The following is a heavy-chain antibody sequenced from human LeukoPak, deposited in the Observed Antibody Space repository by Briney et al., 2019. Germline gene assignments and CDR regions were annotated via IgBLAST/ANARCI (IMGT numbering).Heavy chain of an antibody. CDR1: GGSISSGTFY. CDR3: ARSYYDILTGLDY. Sequence: SETLSLTCTVSGGSISSGTFYWSWIRQPPGKGLEWIGHIYHSGSSYYNPSLKSRVTISLDRSKNQFSLKLSSVTAADTAVYYCARSYYDILTGLDYWGQGTLVTVSS. CDR2: IYHSGSS. J-gene: IGHJ4*02. V-gene: IGHV4-30-2*02. D-gene: IGHD3-9*01.